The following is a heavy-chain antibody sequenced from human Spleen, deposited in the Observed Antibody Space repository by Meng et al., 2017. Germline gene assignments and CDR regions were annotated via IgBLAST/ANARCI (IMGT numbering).Heavy chain of an antibody. J-gene: IGHJ4*02. CDR1: GFTFSSYA. CDR2: TSRDGSDT. D-gene: IGHD1-26*01. V-gene: IGHV3-23*01. Sequence: EVQLLESGGGFVQPGGSLRLSCAASGFTFSSYAMSWVRQAPGKGLEWVSRTSRDGSDTVYADSVKGRFTMSRDNAKNTLYLQMNSLRAEDTAVYYCAAAWELLPPGYWGQGTLVTVSS. CDR3: AAAWELLPPGY.